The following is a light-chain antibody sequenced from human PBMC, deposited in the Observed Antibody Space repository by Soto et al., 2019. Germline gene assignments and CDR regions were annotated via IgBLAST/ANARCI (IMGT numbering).Light chain of an antibody. J-gene: IGKJ4*01. CDR2: GAS. CDR1: HSVVNNY. V-gene: IGKV3-20*01. Sequence: EIVLTQSPGTLSLSPWERATLSCRASHSVVNNYLAWFQQKPGQAPRLLISGASSRAAGIPGRFSGSGSGTDFTLTISRLEPEDFAVYYCQQSSFSPLTFGGGTRVEIK. CDR3: QQSSFSPLT.